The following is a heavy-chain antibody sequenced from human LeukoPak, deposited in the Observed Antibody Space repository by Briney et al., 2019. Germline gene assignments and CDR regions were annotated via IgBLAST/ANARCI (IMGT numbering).Heavy chain of an antibody. D-gene: IGHD1-26*01. Sequence: ASETLSLTCAVSGGSISSYYWSWIRQPPGKGRGWIGYIYYSGSTNYNPSLKSRVTISVDTSKNQFSLKLSSVTAADTAVCYCARGRKGSSGAFDIWGQGTMVTVSS. J-gene: IGHJ3*02. V-gene: IGHV4-59*01. CDR1: GGSISSYY. CDR3: ARGRKGSSGAFDI. CDR2: IYYSGST.